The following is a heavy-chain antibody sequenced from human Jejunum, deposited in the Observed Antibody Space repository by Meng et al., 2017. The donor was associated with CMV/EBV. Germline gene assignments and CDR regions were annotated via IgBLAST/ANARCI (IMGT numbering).Heavy chain of an antibody. V-gene: IGHV3-72*01. CDR1: FTFSDHY. D-gene: IGHD2-8*02. CDR3: ARIGCTGDSFCRVFDP. Sequence: FTFSDHYMDWVRQAPGRGLEWVGRARNKRSSYSTEYAASVKGRFTISRDDSKSSLYLQMNGLNTEDTAVYYCARIGCTGDSFCRVFDPWGQGTLVTVSS. CDR2: ARNKRSSYST. J-gene: IGHJ5*02.